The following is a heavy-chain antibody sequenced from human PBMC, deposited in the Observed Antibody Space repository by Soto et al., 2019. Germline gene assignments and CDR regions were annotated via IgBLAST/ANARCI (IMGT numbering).Heavy chain of an antibody. V-gene: IGHV4-30-4*01. CDR3: ARLYWSYYASSGDLDQ. CDR1: GASINNGDYY. D-gene: IGHD3-10*01. Sequence: PSETLSLTCTVSGASINNGDYYWIWIRQTPGKGLEWLGYIYVTGTTYYNPSLKTRLAISIDRYKRQFSLRPTSVTAADTAVYYGARLYWSYYASSGDLDQWGQGTLVTVSS. CDR2: IYVTGTT. J-gene: IGHJ4*02.